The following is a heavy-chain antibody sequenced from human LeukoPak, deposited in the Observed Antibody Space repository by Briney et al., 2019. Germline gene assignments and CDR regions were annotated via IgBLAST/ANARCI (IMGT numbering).Heavy chain of an antibody. D-gene: IGHD2-2*01. CDR1: GGSISSDNYY. V-gene: IGHV4-61*02. CDR2: FYHTGST. J-gene: IGHJ6*03. CDR3: AKAPGCSSTSCYAEVDVYYMDV. Sequence: SSRTLSLTCTVSGGSISSDNYYWSWIRQPAGKELEWIGRFYHTGSTDYNPSVKSRVTISVDTSKNQFSLKLSSVTAADTAVYYCAKAPGCSSTSCYAEVDVYYMDVWGKGTTVTVSS.